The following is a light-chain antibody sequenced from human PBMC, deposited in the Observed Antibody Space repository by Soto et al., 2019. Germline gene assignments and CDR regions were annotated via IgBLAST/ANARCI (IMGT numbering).Light chain of an antibody. J-gene: IGKJ2*01. V-gene: IGKV3-20*01. CDR3: QQYGSSPLYT. Sequence: EIVLTQSPGTLSLSPGERSTLSCRARQSVSSSYLAWYQQKLGQAPRLLIYAASSRATGIPDRFSGSGSGTDFTLTISRLEPADFAVYSCQQYGSSPLYTFGQGTKLEIK. CDR2: AAS. CDR1: QSVSSSY.